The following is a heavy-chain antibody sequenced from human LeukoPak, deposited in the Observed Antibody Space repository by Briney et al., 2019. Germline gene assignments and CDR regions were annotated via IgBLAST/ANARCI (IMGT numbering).Heavy chain of an antibody. CDR2: INSNSGGT. CDR1: GYTFTGYY. J-gene: IGHJ4*02. CDR3: ARDPTDY. V-gene: IGHV1-2*02. Sequence: ASVKVSCRASGYTFTGYYMHWVRQAPGQGLEWMGWINSNSGGTNYAQKFQGRVTMTRDMSISTAYMELSRLRSDDTAAYYCARDPTDYWGQGTLVTVSS.